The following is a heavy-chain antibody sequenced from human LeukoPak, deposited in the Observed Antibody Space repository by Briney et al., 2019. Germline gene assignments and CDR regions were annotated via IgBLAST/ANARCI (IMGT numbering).Heavy chain of an antibody. CDR3: ARHAPTSYYGSGSYRNYYRDV. J-gene: IGHJ6*03. CDR2: IYHSWST. V-gene: IGHV4-4*02. Sequence: SGTLSLTCAFSVGSISSSNWWSWVRRPPGKGLEWIGEIYHSWSTNYNPSLKNPVTISVDTSKNQFSLKLSSVPAADTAVYYCARHAPTSYYGSGSYRNYYRDVWGKGTTVTISS. D-gene: IGHD3-10*01. CDR1: VGSISSSNW.